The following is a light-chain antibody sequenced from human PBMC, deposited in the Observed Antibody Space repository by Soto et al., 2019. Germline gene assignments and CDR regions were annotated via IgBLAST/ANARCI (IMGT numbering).Light chain of an antibody. CDR1: LSVNSNY. CDR2: AAS. V-gene: IGKV3-20*01. Sequence: LTQSPGPVSLSAGERATLSCRASLSVNSNYLAWYQQKPGQARRLLIYAASSRATGIPDRFSGSGSGTDFTLTISRLEPEDFAVYYCHQYGNSPRTFGQGTKVDIK. J-gene: IGKJ1*01. CDR3: HQYGNSPRT.